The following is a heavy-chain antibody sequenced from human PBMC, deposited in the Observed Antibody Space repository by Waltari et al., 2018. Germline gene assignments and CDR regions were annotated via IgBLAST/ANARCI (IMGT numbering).Heavy chain of an antibody. CDR3: ATLGAYLGAFDV. J-gene: IGHJ3*01. CDR1: GFIVSSNY. CDR2: IYAGGGS. D-gene: IGHD3-16*01. Sequence: EVQLVETGGGLIQPGGSLRLSCAVSGFIVSSNYMSWVRQAPGKGLGWVSVIYAGGGSYSAGSVRGRFTISRDNSKNTLYLEMNTLRADDTAVYYCATLGAYLGAFDVWGQGTMVTVSS. V-gene: IGHV3-53*02.